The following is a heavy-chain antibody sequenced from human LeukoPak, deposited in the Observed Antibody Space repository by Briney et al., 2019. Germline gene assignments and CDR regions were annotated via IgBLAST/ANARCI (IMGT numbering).Heavy chain of an antibody. CDR1: GGSISSYY. CDR3: AREVVAAAGTLKLMNWFDP. V-gene: IGHV4-59*01. D-gene: IGHD6-13*01. Sequence: SETLSLTCTVSGGSISSYYWSWIRQPPGKGLEWIGYIYYSGSTNYNPSLKSRVTISVDTSKNQFSLKLSSVTAADTAVYYCAREVVAAAGTLKLMNWFDPWGQGTLVTVSS. J-gene: IGHJ5*02. CDR2: IYYSGST.